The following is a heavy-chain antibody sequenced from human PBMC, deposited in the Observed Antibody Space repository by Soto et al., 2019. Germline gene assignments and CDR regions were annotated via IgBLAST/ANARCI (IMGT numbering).Heavy chain of an antibody. CDR1: GGSFSGYY. CDR2: INHSGST. D-gene: IGHD6-19*01. V-gene: IGHV4-34*01. CDR3: ARGGGSGWYDY. Sequence: QVQLQQWGAGLLKPSETLSLTCAVYGGSFSGYYWSWIRQPPGKGLEWIGEINHSGSTNYNPSLKSRVTILVDTSKNQFSLKLSSVTAADTAVYYCARGGGSGWYDYWGQGTLVTVSS. J-gene: IGHJ4*02.